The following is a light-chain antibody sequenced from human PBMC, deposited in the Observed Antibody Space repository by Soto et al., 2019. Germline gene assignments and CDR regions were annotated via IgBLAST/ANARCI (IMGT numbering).Light chain of an antibody. CDR3: SSYAGSSNV. V-gene: IGLV1-44*01. CDR1: SSNIGSNS. Sequence: QSVLTQPPSASGTPGQRVTMSCSGSSSNIGSNSVNWYQQVPGTAPKLLIHSNNQRPSGVPDRFSGSKSGNTASLTVSGLQAEDEADYYCSSYAGSSNVFGTGTKVTVL. CDR2: SNN. J-gene: IGLJ1*01.